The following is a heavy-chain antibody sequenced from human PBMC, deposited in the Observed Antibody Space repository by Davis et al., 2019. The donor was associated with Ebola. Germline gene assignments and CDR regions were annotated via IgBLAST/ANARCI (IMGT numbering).Heavy chain of an antibody. CDR3: ARVWLFYYGMDV. CDR2: ISADGTNK. Sequence: GRSLTPSCPPFALTFTSYGTHWVRQAPGEVLEWEAVISADGTNKYYADSVKGRFTIPRDNSKNTLYRQMNSLGAEDTAVYYCARVWLFYYGMDVWGQGTTVTVSS. D-gene: IGHD5-12*01. CDR1: ALTFTSYG. V-gene: IGHV3-30*03. J-gene: IGHJ6*02.